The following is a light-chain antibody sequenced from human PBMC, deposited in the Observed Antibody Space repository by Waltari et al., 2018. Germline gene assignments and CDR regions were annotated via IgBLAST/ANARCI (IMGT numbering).Light chain of an antibody. CDR2: GTS. CDR1: GSNIGNHY. Sequence: SVLTQPPSLSAAPGQRVSISCSGSGSNIGNHYVSWYQQVPGTAPKHLIYGTSKRPSGIPDRFSGSKSGSSATLGITGLQTGDEADYYCATWDSSLNARVFGGGTRLTVL. J-gene: IGLJ3*02. CDR3: ATWDSSLNARV. V-gene: IGLV1-51*01.